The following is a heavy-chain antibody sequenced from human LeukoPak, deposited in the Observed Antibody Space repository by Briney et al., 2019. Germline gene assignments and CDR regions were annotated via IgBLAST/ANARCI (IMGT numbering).Heavy chain of an antibody. D-gene: IGHD5-24*01. J-gene: IGHJ4*02. CDR2: IWYDGSNK. Sequence: GGSLRLSCAASGFTFSSYGMHWVRQAPGKGLEWVAVIWYDGSNKYYADSVKGRFTISRDNSKNTLYLQMNSLRAEDTAVYYCARDPNLDGYNSPYFDYWGQGTLVTVSS. CDR1: GFTFSSYG. V-gene: IGHV3-33*01. CDR3: ARDPNLDGYNSPYFDY.